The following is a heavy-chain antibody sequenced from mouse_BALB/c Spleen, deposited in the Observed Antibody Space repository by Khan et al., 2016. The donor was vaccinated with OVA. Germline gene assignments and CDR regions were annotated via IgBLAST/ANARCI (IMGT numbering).Heavy chain of an antibody. CDR3: ARLAYYYDSEGFAY. D-gene: IGHD1-1*01. CDR1: GFTFSTYG. J-gene: IGHJ3*01. Sequence: EVELVESGGDVVKPGGSLKLSCAASGFTFSTYGMFWVRQTPDKRLEWVATVSTGGHYTYYPDTVKGRFTISRDNAKNTLYLQMNSLKSEDTAMFYCARLAYYYDSEGFAYWGQGTLVTVSA. CDR2: VSTGGHYT. V-gene: IGHV5-6*01.